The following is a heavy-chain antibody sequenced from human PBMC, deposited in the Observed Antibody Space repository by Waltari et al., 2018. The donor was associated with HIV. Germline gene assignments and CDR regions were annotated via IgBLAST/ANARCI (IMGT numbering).Heavy chain of an antibody. D-gene: IGHD2-2*01. Sequence: QVTLRESGPALMKPTQTLTLTCTFSGFSLSTNGMCVSWIRQPPGKALEWLARIDWDDHKYYSTSLKTRLTISKDTSKNPVVLTMTNMEPVDTATYYCARIGYCSSTRLGMDVWGQGPTVTVSS. CDR2: IDWDDHK. J-gene: IGHJ6*02. CDR3: ARIGYCSSTRLGMDV. CDR1: GFSLSTNGMC. V-gene: IGHV2-70*15.